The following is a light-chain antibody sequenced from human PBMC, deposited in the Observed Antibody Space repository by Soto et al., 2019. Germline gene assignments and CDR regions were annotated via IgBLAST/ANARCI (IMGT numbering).Light chain of an antibody. CDR1: QSVLYSSNNKNC. J-gene: IGKJ1*01. CDR2: WAS. Sequence: DIVMTQSPDCLAVSLGERATINCKSSQSVLYSSNNKNCLAWFQQKPGQPPKLLISWASTRESGVPDRFSGSGSGTDFTLTISSLQAEDVAVYYCQQYYTTPQTFGQGTKVEIK. CDR3: QQYYTTPQT. V-gene: IGKV4-1*01.